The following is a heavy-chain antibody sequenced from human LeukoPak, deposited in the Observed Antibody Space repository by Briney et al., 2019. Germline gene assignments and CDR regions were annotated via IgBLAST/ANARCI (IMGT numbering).Heavy chain of an antibody. CDR2: INTNTGNP. D-gene: IGHD3-22*01. V-gene: IGHV7-4-1*02. CDR1: GGTFSSYA. CDR3: ARADYYDSSGYYYVGSFDY. J-gene: IGHJ4*02. Sequence: ASVKVSCKASGGTFSSYAISWVRQAPGQGLEWKGGINTNTGNPTYAQGFTGRFVFSLDTSVSTAYLQISSLKAEDTAVYYCARADYYDSSGYYYVGSFDYWGQGTLVTVSS.